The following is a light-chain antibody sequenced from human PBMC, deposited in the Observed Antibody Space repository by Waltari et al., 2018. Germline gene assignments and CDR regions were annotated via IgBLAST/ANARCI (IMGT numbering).Light chain of an antibody. CDR1: HIGTKA. Sequence: SYVLTQLSSMSVTPGQTARIVCWGRHIGTKAVHWYQRKDGQAPLLVLHDADNRPSGIPDRFSGTNSGDTATLTISGVEAEDEADYFCQVWDSHTVVFGGGTNLTVL. V-gene: IGLV3-21*02. CDR2: DAD. J-gene: IGLJ2*01. CDR3: QVWDSHTVV.